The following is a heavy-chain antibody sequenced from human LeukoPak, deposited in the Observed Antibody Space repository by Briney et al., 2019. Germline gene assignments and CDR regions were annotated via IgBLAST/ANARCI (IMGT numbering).Heavy chain of an antibody. CDR1: GFTFSSYA. CDR2: ISGSGDNT. V-gene: IGHV3-23*01. D-gene: IGHD3-22*01. Sequence: GGSLRLSCAASGFTFSSYAMSWVRQAPGKGLEWVSGISGSGDNTYYADSVKGRFTISRDNSKNTLYLHMNSLRAEDTAVYYCAKEGDYSGYYSADDAFDIWGPGTMVTVSS. CDR3: AKEGDYSGYYSADDAFDI. J-gene: IGHJ3*02.